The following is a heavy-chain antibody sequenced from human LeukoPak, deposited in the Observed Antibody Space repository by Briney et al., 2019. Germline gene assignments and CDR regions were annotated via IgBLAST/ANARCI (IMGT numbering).Heavy chain of an antibody. V-gene: IGHV3-23*01. CDR1: GFPFNAYW. D-gene: IGHD1-26*01. CDR3: AKDLMMGATTGDY. Sequence: PGGSLRLSCAASGFPFNAYWMTWVRQAPGKGLEWVSGISGSGGSTYYADSVKGRFTISRDNSKNTLYLQMNSLKAEDTAVYYCAKDLMMGATTGDYWGQGTLVTVSS. CDR2: ISGSGGST. J-gene: IGHJ4*02.